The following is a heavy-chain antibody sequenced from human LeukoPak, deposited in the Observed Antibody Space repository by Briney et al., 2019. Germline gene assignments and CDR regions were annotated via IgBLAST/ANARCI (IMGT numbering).Heavy chain of an antibody. CDR2: IYHSGST. CDR1: GGSISSYY. Sequence: NPSETLSLTCIVSGGSISSYYWSWIRQPPGKGLEWIGEIYHSGSTNYNPSLKSRVTMSVDKSKNQFSLNLSSVTAADTAVYYCASAEPRGIIWYPYWGQGTLVTVSS. CDR3: ASAEPRGIIWYPY. J-gene: IGHJ4*02. D-gene: IGHD6-13*01. V-gene: IGHV4-59*12.